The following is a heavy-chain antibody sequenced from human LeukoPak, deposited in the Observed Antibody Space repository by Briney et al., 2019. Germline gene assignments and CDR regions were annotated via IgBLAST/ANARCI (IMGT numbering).Heavy chain of an antibody. CDR3: ARHLGLPRNWFDP. CDR2: INHSGST. V-gene: IGHV4-34*01. CDR1: GGSFSGYY. Sequence: PSETLSLTCAVYGGSFSGYYWSWIRQPPGKGLEWIGEINHSGSTNYNPSLKSRVTISVDTSKNQFSLKLSSVTAADTAVYYCARHLGLPRNWFDPWGQGTLDTVSS. J-gene: IGHJ5*02. D-gene: IGHD3-16*01.